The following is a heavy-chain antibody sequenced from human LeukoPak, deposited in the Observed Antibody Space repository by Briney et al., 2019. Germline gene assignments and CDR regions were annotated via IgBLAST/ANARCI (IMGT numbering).Heavy chain of an antibody. CDR3: ARHPTKWELRLSLDY. Sequence: PGGSLRLSCAASGFTFSSYAMHWVRQAPGKGLEWVAVISYDGSNKYYADSVKGRFTISRDNSKNTLYLQMNSLRAEDTAVYYCARHPTKWELRLSLDYWGQGTLVTVSS. CDR1: GFTFSSYA. V-gene: IGHV3-30*04. D-gene: IGHD1-26*01. J-gene: IGHJ4*02. CDR2: ISYDGSNK.